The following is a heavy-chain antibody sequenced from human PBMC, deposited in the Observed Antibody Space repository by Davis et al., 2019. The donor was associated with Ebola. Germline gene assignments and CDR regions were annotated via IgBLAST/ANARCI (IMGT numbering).Heavy chain of an antibody. CDR3: ARAAVSASKSWFDP. CDR1: GFTFSNYW. D-gene: IGHD2-2*01. V-gene: IGHV3-7*03. Sequence: GESLKISCAASGFTFSNYWMTWVRQAPGKGLEWVANIKQDGSEKYYVDSVKGRFTISRDNAKNSLFLQMNSLGAEDTAVYYCARAAVSASKSWFDPWGQGTLVTVSS. CDR2: IKQDGSEK. J-gene: IGHJ5*02.